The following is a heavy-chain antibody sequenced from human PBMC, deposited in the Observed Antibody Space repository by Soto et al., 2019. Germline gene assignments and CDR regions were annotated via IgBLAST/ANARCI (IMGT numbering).Heavy chain of an antibody. V-gene: IGHV3-30-3*01. CDR1: GFTFSSYA. J-gene: IGHJ6*02. Sequence: GGSLRLSCAASGFTFSSYAMHWVRQAPGKGLEWVAVISYDGSNKYYADSVKGRFTISRDNSKNTLYLQMNSLRAEDSAVYYCARVLWDCSGGSCYSSGLYYYYGMDVWGQGTTVTVSS. D-gene: IGHD2-15*01. CDR3: ARVLWDCSGGSCYSSGLYYYYGMDV. CDR2: ISYDGSNK.